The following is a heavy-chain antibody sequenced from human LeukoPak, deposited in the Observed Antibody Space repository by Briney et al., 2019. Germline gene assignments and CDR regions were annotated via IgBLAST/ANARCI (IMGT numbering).Heavy chain of an antibody. CDR1: GFTYSRYA. CDR3: AKDRKYDSSGYPPSWFDP. Sequence: GGSLRLSCAASGFTYSRYAMTWVRQAPGKGLEWVSGISGSGSTTYYADSVKGRFTISRDNSKNTLYLQVNSLRAEDTAVYYCAKDRKYDSSGYPPSWFDPWGQGTLVTVSS. J-gene: IGHJ5*02. V-gene: IGHV3-23*01. D-gene: IGHD3-22*01. CDR2: ISGSGSTT.